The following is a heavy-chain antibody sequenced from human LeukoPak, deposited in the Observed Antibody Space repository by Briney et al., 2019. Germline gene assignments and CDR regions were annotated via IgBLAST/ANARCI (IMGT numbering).Heavy chain of an antibody. V-gene: IGHV3-30*03. Sequence: HAGGSLSLSCAASGFTLSDHHMSWVRQAPGKGLEWVALISSDGNGKLYGDSVKGRFTISRDDSKSTLYLQMNSLRAEDAAVYYCTTKVIRGNSGVDYDDWGQGTLVPVSS. CDR1: GFTLSDHH. CDR2: ISSDGNGK. J-gene: IGHJ4*02. CDR3: TTKVIRGNSGVDYDD. D-gene: IGHD5-12*01.